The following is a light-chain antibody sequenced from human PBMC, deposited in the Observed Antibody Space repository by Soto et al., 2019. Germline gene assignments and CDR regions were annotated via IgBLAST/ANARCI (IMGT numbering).Light chain of an antibody. CDR3: QSYDSSMSGYV. V-gene: IGLV1-40*01. CDR2: GST. Sequence: QSVLTQPPSVSGAPGQRVTISCTGSSSNIGAGYDVHWYQQLPGTAPKVLIYGSTTRPSGVPDRFSGSKSGTSASLAITGLQAEDEADYYCQSYDSSMSGYVFGTGT. J-gene: IGLJ1*01. CDR1: SSNIGAGYD.